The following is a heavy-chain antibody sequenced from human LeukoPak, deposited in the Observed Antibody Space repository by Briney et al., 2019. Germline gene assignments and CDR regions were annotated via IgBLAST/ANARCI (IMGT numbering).Heavy chain of an antibody. V-gene: IGHV3-33*01. CDR3: ARDRSGYSGYDVIDY. D-gene: IGHD5-12*01. CDR2: IWYDGSNK. Sequence: GRSLRLSCAASGFTFSSYGMHWVRQAPGKGLEWVAVIWYDGSNKYYADSVKGRFTISRDNSKSTLYLQMNSLRAEDTAVYYCARDRSGYSGYDVIDYWGQGTLVTVSS. J-gene: IGHJ4*02. CDR1: GFTFSSYG.